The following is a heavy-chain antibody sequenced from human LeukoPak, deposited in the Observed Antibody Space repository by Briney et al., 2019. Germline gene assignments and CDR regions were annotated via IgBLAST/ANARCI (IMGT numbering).Heavy chain of an antibody. D-gene: IGHD3-9*01. Sequence: GESLRVSCKGSGYSFTSYWISWVRQMPGKGLEWMGRIDPSDSYTNYSPSFQGHVIISADKSISTAYLQWSSLKASDTAMYYCASSILYYDILTGYYPLDYWGQGTLVTVSS. V-gene: IGHV5-10-1*01. CDR3: ASSILYYDILTGYYPLDY. CDR2: IDPSDSYT. J-gene: IGHJ4*02. CDR1: GYSFTSYW.